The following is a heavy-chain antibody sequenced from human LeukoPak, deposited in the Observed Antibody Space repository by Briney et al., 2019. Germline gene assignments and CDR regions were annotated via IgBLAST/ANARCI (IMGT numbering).Heavy chain of an antibody. V-gene: IGHV1-2*02. CDR2: INPNSGGT. CDR3: ATGLADYYGSGSYDYYFDY. Sequence: ASVKVSCKASGYTFTGYYMRWVRQAPGQGLEWMGWINPNSGGTNYAQKFQGRGTMTRDTSISTAYMELSRLRADDTDVYYCATGLADYYGSGSYDYYFDYWGRGTLVTVSS. CDR1: GYTFTGYY. J-gene: IGHJ4*02. D-gene: IGHD3-10*01.